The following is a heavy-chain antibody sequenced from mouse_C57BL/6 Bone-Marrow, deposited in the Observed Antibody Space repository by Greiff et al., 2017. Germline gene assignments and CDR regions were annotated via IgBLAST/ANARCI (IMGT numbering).Heavy chain of an antibody. CDR1: GFNIKDDY. CDR2: IDPENGDT. Sequence: EVKLMESGAELVRPGASVKLSCTASGFNIKDDYMHWVKQSPEQGLEWIGWIDPENGDTEYASKFQGQSTITAATSSNTAYLQLSSLTSEDTAVYYCTPCDYWGQGTTLTVSS. V-gene: IGHV14-4*01. J-gene: IGHJ2*01. CDR3: TPCDY.